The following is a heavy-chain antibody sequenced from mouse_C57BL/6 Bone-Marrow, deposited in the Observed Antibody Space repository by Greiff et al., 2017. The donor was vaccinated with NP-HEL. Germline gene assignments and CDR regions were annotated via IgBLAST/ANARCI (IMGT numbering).Heavy chain of an antibody. CDR3: ARQIYYDGDY. D-gene: IGHD1-1*01. Sequence: DVMLVESGGGLVKPGGSLKLSCAASGFTFSSYTMSWVRQTPEKRLEWVATISGGGGNTYYPDSVKGRFTISRDNAKNTLYLQMSSLRSEDTALYYCARQIYYDGDYWGQGTTLTVSS. CDR2: ISGGGGNT. CDR1: GFTFSSYT. J-gene: IGHJ2*01. V-gene: IGHV5-9*01.